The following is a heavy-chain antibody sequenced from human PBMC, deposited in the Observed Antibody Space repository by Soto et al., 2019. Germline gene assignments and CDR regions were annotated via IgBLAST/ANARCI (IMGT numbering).Heavy chain of an antibody. CDR3: ARRGSGSYYDC. D-gene: IGHD1-26*01. V-gene: IGHV3-23*01. CDR1: GFTFSRYA. CDR2: ISGSGDST. Sequence: EVQLLESGGGLVQPGGSLRLSCAASGFTFSRYAMRWVSQAPGKGLEWVSAISGSGDSTYYADSVKGRFTISRDNPKNTLYLQMNSLRAEDTAIYYCARRGSGSYYDCWGQGTLVTVSS. J-gene: IGHJ4*02.